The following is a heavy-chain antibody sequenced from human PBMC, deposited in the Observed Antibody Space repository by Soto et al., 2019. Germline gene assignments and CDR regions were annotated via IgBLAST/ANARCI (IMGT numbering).Heavy chain of an antibody. Sequence: GGPLRLSCAASGFTFSSYAMHWVRQAPGKAMDYVSAISSNGGSTYYADSVKGRFTISRDNSKNTLYLQMGSLRAEDMAVYYCARSMVRGYGYYYYGMDVWGQGTTVTVSS. J-gene: IGHJ6*02. D-gene: IGHD3-10*01. CDR1: GFTFSSYA. CDR3: ARSMVRGYGYYYYGMDV. CDR2: ISSNGGST. V-gene: IGHV3-64*02.